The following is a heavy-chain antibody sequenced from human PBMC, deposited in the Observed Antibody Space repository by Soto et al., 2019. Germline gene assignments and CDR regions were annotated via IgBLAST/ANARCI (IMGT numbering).Heavy chain of an antibody. CDR2: ISGSGGST. CDR3: ALTAAGIEYYFYGMNV. J-gene: IGHJ6*02. V-gene: IGHV3-23*01. CDR1: GFTFSSYA. D-gene: IGHD6-19*01. Sequence: EVQLLESGGGLVQPGRSLRLSCAASGFTFSSYAMNWVRQAPGKGLEWVSAISGSGGSTYYADSVKGRFTISRDNSKNTLDLQMNSLRADGTAVYYSALTAAGIEYYFYGMNVWGQGTTVTVSS.